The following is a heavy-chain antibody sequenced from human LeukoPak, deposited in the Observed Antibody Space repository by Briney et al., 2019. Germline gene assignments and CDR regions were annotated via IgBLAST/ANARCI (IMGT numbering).Heavy chain of an antibody. J-gene: IGHJ4*02. CDR1: GFTFTTYA. CDR3: AEGEAAAGTIFDY. D-gene: IGHD6-13*01. V-gene: IGHV3-23*01. CDR2: ISGSGSST. Sequence: PGGSLRLSCSASGFTFTTYAMSWVRQAPGKGLEWVSAISGSGSSTYYADSVKGRFTISRDNSKNTLYLQMNSLRAEDTAVYYCAEGEAAAGTIFDYWGQGTLVTVSS.